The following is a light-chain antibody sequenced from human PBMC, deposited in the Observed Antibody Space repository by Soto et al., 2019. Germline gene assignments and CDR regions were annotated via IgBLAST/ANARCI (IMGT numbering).Light chain of an antibody. CDR3: AAWDDSLNGYV. CDR1: NSNIGSNA. CDR2: SNN. Sequence: QSVLTQPPSASETPGQRVTISCSGSNSNIGSNAVNWYQQLPGTAPKLLIYSNNLRPSGVPDRFSGSKSGTSASLAISGLQSEDEADYYCAAWDDSLNGYVFGTGTKLTVL. J-gene: IGLJ1*01. V-gene: IGLV1-44*01.